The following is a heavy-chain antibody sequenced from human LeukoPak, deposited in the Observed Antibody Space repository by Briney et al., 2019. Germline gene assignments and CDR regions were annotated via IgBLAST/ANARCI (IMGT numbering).Heavy chain of an antibody. D-gene: IGHD2-15*01. CDR2: IKSKSDGGTI. CDR3: TTRRQDGW. Sequence: GGSLRLSCVGSGFTFSDAWMSWVRQAPGKGLEWVGRIKSKSDGGTIDYAAPVKGRFTISRDDSRNTLYLRMNSLKTEDTAVYYCTTRRQDGWWGQGTLVTVS. V-gene: IGHV3-15*01. CDR1: GFTFSDAW. J-gene: IGHJ4*02.